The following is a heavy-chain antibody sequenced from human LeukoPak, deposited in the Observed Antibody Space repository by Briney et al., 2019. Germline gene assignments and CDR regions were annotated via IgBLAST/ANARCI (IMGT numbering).Heavy chain of an antibody. V-gene: IGHV4-59*01. CDR1: GGSITNYY. D-gene: IGHD6-19*01. CDR3: ARRGSSGWYYFDS. J-gene: IGHJ4*02. CDR2: IHYSGRT. Sequence: PSETLSLTCTVSGGSITNYYWSWIRQPPGKGLEWIGYIHYSGRTDYNPSLKSRVTISVDTSKTEFSLKLNSVTAADTAVYYCARRGSSGWYYFDSWGQGTLVTVSP.